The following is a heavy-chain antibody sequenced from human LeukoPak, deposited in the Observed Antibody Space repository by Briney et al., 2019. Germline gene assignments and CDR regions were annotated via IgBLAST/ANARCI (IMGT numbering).Heavy chain of an antibody. V-gene: IGHV4-39*07. Sequence: SETLSLTCTVSGGSISSSNYYWGWIRQPPGKGLEWIGSIYHSGSTYYNPSLKSRVTISVDTSKNQFSLKLSSVTAADTAVYYCARDTTGFDYWGQGTLVTVSS. CDR2: IYHSGST. J-gene: IGHJ4*02. CDR3: ARDTTGFDY. CDR1: GGSISSSNYY. D-gene: IGHD4-11*01.